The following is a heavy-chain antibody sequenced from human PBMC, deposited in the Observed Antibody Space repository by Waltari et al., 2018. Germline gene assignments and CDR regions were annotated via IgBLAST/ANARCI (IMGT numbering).Heavy chain of an antibody. Sequence: EVQLVESGGGLIQPGGSLRISCAASGFTVSNNYITWGRQAPGKGVEWVLVIYCGGGTYYADSVWGRFTISRDKVKNTVYLQMNSLRAEDTAVYYCGNIGAFDIWGQGTMVTVSS. J-gene: IGHJ3*02. CDR1: GFTVSNNY. D-gene: IGHD5-12*01. CDR2: IYCGGGT. V-gene: IGHV3-53*01. CDR3: GNIGAFDI.